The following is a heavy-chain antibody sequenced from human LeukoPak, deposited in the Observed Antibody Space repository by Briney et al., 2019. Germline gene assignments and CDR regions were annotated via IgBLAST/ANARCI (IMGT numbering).Heavy chain of an antibody. CDR1: GFTFSTSG. CDR2: FTRNDETT. CDR3: AKVKVSRYSTFYY. V-gene: IGHV3-23*01. Sequence: PGGSLRLSCAASGFTFSTSGMHWVRQAPGKGLEWVSGFTRNDETTSYADSVKGRFTISRDNSRDTLYLQMNSLTAEDTAVYYCAKVKVSRYSTFYYLGQGTLGNV. D-gene: IGHD1-14*01. J-gene: IGHJ4*02.